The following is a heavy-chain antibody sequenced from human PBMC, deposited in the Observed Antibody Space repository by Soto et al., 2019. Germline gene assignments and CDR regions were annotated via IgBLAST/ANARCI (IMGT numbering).Heavy chain of an antibody. D-gene: IGHD6-6*01. CDR3: ARQLAARSYYYYGMDV. CDR2: IYPGDSDT. J-gene: IGHJ6*02. CDR1: GYSFTSYW. V-gene: IGHV5-51*01. Sequence: PGESLKISCRGSGYSFTSYWVGWVRQMPGKGLEWMGIIYPGDSDTRYSPSFQGQVTISADKSISTAYLQWSSLKASDTAMYYCARQLAARSYYYYGMDVWGQGTTVTVSS.